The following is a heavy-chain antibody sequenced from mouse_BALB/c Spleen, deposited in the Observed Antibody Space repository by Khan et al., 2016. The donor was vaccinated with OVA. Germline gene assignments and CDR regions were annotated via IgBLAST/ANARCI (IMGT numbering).Heavy chain of an antibody. Sequence: EVQLVESGPGLVKPSQSLSLTCTVTGYSITSEFAWNWIRQFPGNKLEWMGYISYSGNTRYNPSLKSLISITRDTSRNQFFLQLNSVTTEETATYYGARKDYYDYDPFPYWGQGTLVTVSA. CDR3: ARKDYYDYDPFPY. CDR1: GYSITSEFA. CDR2: ISYSGNT. J-gene: IGHJ3*01. V-gene: IGHV3-2*02. D-gene: IGHD2-4*01.